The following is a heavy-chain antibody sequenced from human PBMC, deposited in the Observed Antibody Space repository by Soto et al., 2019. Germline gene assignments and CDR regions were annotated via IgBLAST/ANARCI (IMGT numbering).Heavy chain of an antibody. V-gene: IGHV1-3*01. CDR3: ARGLAADGA. D-gene: IGHD6-13*01. CDR1: GYTFTHYA. CDR2: INAGSGNT. Sequence: QVQLVQSGAEVKKPGASVKVSCTASGYTFTHYAIHWVRHAPGQRLEWMGFINAGSGNTKYSQTFQGRLTFTKDTSASTAYMDLISLRSEDTAIYYCARGLAADGAWGQGTLVTVSS. J-gene: IGHJ5*02.